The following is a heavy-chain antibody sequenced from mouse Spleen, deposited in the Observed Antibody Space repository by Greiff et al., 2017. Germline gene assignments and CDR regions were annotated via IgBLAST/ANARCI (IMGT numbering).Heavy chain of an antibody. CDR2: IYPRSGNT. D-gene: IGHD2-10*02. CDR1: GYTFTSYG. J-gene: IGHJ2*01. V-gene: IGHV1-81*01. Sequence: QVQLQQSGAELARPGASVKLSCKASGYTFTSYGISWVKQRTGQGLEWIGEIYPRSGNTYYNEKFKGKATLTADKSSSTAYMELRSLTSEDSAVYFCARKGMVSYYFDYWGQGTTLTVSS. CDR3: ARKGMVSYYFDY.